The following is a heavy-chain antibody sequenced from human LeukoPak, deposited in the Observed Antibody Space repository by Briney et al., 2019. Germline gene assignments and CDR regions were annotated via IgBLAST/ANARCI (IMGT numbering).Heavy chain of an antibody. Sequence: GGSLRLSCAASGFTFSNYGMHWVRQAPGKGLEWVANIKQDGSEKYYVDSVKGRFTISRDNAKNSLYLQMNSLRAEDTAVYYCASTATFDYWGQGTLVTVSS. CDR3: ASTATFDY. V-gene: IGHV3-7*05. CDR2: IKQDGSEK. CDR1: GFTFSNYG. D-gene: IGHD1-26*01. J-gene: IGHJ4*02.